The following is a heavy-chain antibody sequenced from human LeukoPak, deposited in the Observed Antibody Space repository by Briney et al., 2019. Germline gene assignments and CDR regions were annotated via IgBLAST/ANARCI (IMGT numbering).Heavy chain of an antibody. CDR1: GGTFSSYA. Sequence: SVKVSCKASGGTFSSYAISWVRQAPGQGLEWMGGIIPILGTANYAQKFQGRVTITADESTSTAYMELSSLRSEDTAVYYCARDLYGELGWFDPWGQGTLVTVSS. V-gene: IGHV1-69*01. D-gene: IGHD1-26*01. J-gene: IGHJ5*02. CDR3: ARDLYGELGWFDP. CDR2: IIPILGTA.